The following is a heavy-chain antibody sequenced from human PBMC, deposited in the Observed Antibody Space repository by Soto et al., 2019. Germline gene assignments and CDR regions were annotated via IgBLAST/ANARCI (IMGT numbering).Heavy chain of an antibody. CDR3: AKVQGREYQLPPGHAFDP. Sequence: EVQLLESGGGLVQPGGSLRLSCAASGFTVSSYAMSWVRQAPGKGLEWVSAISGSGGSTYYADSVKGRFTISRDNSKSTLYLQMSSLRAEDTAVYYCAKVQGREYQLPPGHAFDPWGQGTLVTVSS. V-gene: IGHV3-23*01. J-gene: IGHJ5*02. D-gene: IGHD2-2*01. CDR2: ISGSGGST. CDR1: GFTVSSYA.